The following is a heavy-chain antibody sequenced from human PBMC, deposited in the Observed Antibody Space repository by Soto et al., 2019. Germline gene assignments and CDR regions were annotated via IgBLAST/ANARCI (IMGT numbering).Heavy chain of an antibody. CDR2: INPNSGGT. Sequence: ASVKVSCKASGYTFTGYYMHWVRQAPGQGLEWMGWINPNSGGTNYAQKFQGWVTMTRDTSISTAYMELSRLRSDDTAVYYCARDQRVWSGYTYYYYGMDVWGQGTTVTVS. CDR3: ARDQRVWSGYTYYYYGMDV. J-gene: IGHJ6*02. D-gene: IGHD3-3*01. CDR1: GYTFTGYY. V-gene: IGHV1-2*04.